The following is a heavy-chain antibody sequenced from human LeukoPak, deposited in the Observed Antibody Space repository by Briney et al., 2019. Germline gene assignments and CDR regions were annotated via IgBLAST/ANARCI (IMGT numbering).Heavy chain of an antibody. Sequence: PSETLSLTCTVSGGSISSYYWSWVRQAPGKGLEWVSGISGSGGSTYYAESVKGRFTISRDNSKKTLFLQMNSLRAEDTAVYYCAKGSNNYPDNFDYWGQGTLVTVSS. CDR1: GGSISSYY. D-gene: IGHD1-1*01. CDR3: AKGSNNYPDNFDY. J-gene: IGHJ4*02. V-gene: IGHV3-23*01. CDR2: ISGSGGST.